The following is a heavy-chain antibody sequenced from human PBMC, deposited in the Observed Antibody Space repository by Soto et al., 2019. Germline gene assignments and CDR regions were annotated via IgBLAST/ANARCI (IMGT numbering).Heavy chain of an antibody. J-gene: IGHJ4*02. CDR2: INSDGSST. CDR1: GFTFSSHG. Sequence: GGSLRLSCAASGFTFSSHGMHWVRQAPGKGLVWVSRINSDGSSTSYADSVKGRFTISRDNAKNTLYLQMNSLRAEDTAVYYCARGDGDYYDGNGYLGRHWGQGTLVTVSA. D-gene: IGHD3-22*01. CDR3: ARGDGDYYDGNGYLGRH. V-gene: IGHV3-74*01.